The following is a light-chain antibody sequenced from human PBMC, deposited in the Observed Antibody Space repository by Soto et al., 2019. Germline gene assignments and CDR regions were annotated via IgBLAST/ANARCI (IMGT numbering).Light chain of an antibody. Sequence: DIQLTQSPSSLSASVGDRVTIVCRASESISEYLNWYQLKSGEAPKVLIYSASTLRGGVPSRFSGTGSGTEFTLTISSLQPEDVATYYCQQTFSHLLSFGGGTTVEIK. V-gene: IGKV1-39*01. J-gene: IGKJ4*01. CDR2: SAS. CDR3: QQTFSHLLS. CDR1: ESISEY.